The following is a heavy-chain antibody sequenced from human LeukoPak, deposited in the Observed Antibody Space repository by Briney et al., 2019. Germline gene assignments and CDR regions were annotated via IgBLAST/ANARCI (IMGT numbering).Heavy chain of an antibody. D-gene: IGHD2-2*01. CDR1: GYSFTSYW. J-gene: IGHJ4*02. CDR3: ARGVSSGVPAAILMY. V-gene: IGHV5-51*01. Sequence: GESLKISCKGSGYSFTSYWIGWVRQMPGKGLEWMGIIYPGDSDTRYSPSFQGQVTISADKSISTAYLQWSSLKASDTAMYYCARGVSSGVPAAILMYWGQGTLVTVSS. CDR2: IYPGDSDT.